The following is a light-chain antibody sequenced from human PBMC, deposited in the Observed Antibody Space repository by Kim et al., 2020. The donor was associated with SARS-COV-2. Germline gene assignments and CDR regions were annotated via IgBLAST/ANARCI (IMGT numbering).Light chain of an antibody. CDR1: SLRTYF. J-gene: IGLJ1*01. CDR3: ASRDSSGNLFV. Sequence: SSELTQDPTVSVALGQTIRISCQGDSLRTYFAYWYQQKPGPAPILVIYGKDKRPSGIPARFSGSGSGNTASLTITGPQAEDEADYYCASRDSSGNLFVFGSGNKVTVL. V-gene: IGLV3-19*01. CDR2: GKD.